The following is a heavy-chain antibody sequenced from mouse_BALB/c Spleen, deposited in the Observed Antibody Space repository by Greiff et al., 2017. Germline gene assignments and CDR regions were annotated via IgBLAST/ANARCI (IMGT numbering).Heavy chain of an antibody. Sequence: EVQRVESGGGLVQPGGSLRLSCATSGFTFTDYYMSWVRQPPGKALEWLGFIRNKANGYTTEYSASVKGRFTISRDNSQSILYLQMNTLRAEDSATYYCARAYYDYDEAGAMDYWGQGTSVTVSS. CDR2: IRNKANGYTT. D-gene: IGHD2-4*01. V-gene: IGHV7-3*02. CDR3: ARAYYDYDEAGAMDY. CDR1: GFTFTDYY. J-gene: IGHJ4*01.